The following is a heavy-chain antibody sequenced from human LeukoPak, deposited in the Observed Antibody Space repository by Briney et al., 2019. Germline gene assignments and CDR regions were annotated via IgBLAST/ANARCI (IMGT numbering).Heavy chain of an antibody. CDR3: ARVPRTPYVWGSYGP. Sequence: PSETLSLTCAVYGGSFSGYYWSWIRQPPGKGLEWIGEINHSGSTNYNPSLKSRVTISVDTSKNQFSLKLSSVTAADTAVYYCARVPRTPYVWGSYGPWGQGTLVTVSS. CDR1: GGSFSGYY. V-gene: IGHV4-34*01. D-gene: IGHD3-16*01. J-gene: IGHJ5*02. CDR2: INHSGST.